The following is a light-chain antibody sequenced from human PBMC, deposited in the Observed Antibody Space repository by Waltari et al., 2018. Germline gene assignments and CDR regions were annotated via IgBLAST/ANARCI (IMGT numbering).Light chain of an antibody. CDR1: QAVTDDY. V-gene: IGKV3-20*01. CDR2: TAA. CDR3: QQYGDSVWT. Sequence: IVLTQSPGALSLSPGERATLSCRASQAVTDDYVAWYQQQPGQAPRLLVHTAARRNEGLPDRCTGSGSGTDFTLTISPVEPEDSGVYYCQQYGDSVWTFGQGTKV. J-gene: IGKJ1*01.